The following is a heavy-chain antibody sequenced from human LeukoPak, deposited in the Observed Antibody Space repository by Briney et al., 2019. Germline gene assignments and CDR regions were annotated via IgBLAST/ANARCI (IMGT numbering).Heavy chain of an antibody. Sequence: SETLSLTCAVYGGSFSGYYWSWIRQPPGKGLEWIGEINHSGSTNYNPSLKSRVTLSVDTSKNQFSLKLSSVTAADTAVYYCARQCSSTSCPDGAFDIWGQGTMVTVSS. V-gene: IGHV4-34*01. D-gene: IGHD2-2*01. CDR3: ARQCSSTSCPDGAFDI. J-gene: IGHJ3*02. CDR2: INHSGST. CDR1: GGSFSGYY.